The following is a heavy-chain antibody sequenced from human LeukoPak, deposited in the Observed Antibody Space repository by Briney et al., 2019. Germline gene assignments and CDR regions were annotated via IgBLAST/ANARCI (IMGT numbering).Heavy chain of an antibody. Sequence: GESLKISCKGSGYNFTNYWIGWVRQMPGKGLEWMGIIYPGDSDTRYSPSFQGQVTISADKSISTAYLQWSSLKASDTAMYYCARLGVDIVATIYYFDYWGQGTLVTVSS. CDR3: ARLGVDIVATIYYFDY. V-gene: IGHV5-51*01. D-gene: IGHD5-12*01. CDR1: GYNFTNYW. J-gene: IGHJ4*02. CDR2: IYPGDSDT.